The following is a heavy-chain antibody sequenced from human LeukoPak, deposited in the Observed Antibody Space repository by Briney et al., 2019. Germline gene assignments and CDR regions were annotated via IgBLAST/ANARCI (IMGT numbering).Heavy chain of an antibody. CDR1: GFPFNTYV. D-gene: IGHD1-26*01. CDR2: INGGGSNT. J-gene: IGHJ4*02. CDR3: AKKAQYNGNYPLDY. V-gene: IGHV3-23*01. Sequence: GGSLRLSCAASGFPFNTYVMSWVRQAPGKGLEWVSAINGGGSNTYYADSVKGRFTISRDNSKNTLYLQMNSLRAEDTALYFCAKKAQYNGNYPLDYWGQGTLVTVSS.